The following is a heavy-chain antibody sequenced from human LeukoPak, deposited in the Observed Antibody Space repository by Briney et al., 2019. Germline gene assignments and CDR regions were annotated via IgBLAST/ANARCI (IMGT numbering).Heavy chain of an antibody. CDR3: ARGPVLRFLEWLLPYYFDY. CDR1: VYTFTSYD. J-gene: IGHJ4*02. V-gene: IGHV1-8*03. Sequence: GASVKVSCKASVYTFTSYDINWVRQATGQGLEWMGWMNPNSGNTGYAQKFQGRVTITRNTSISTAYMEQSSLRSEDTAVYYCARGPVLRFLEWLLPYYFDYWGQGTLVTVSS. CDR2: MNPNSGNT. D-gene: IGHD3-3*01.